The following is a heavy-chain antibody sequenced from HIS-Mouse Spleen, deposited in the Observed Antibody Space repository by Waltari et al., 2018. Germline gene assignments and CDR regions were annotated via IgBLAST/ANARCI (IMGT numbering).Heavy chain of an antibody. CDR2: FYYSGGT. V-gene: IGHV4-39*07. Sequence: QLQLQESGPGLVKPSETLSLTCTVSGGSISSSSYYWGWIRPPPGKGLEWIGSFYYSGGTYYNPSLKGRVTISVDTSKNQFSLKLSSVTAADTAVYYCAREIPYSSSWYDWYFDLWGRGTLVTVSS. CDR3: AREIPYSSSWYDWYFDL. D-gene: IGHD6-13*01. CDR1: GGSISSSSYY. J-gene: IGHJ2*01.